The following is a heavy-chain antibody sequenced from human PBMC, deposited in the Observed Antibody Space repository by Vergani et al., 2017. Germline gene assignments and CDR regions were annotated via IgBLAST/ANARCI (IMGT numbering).Heavy chain of an antibody. V-gene: IGHV3-23*01. CDR3: ARTGAGPLGGGWYSRWNRDY. Sequence: EVQLLESGGGLVQPGGSLRLSCAASGFTFSSYAMSWVRQAPGKGLEWVSAISGSGGSTYYADSVKGRFTISRDNSKNTLYLQMNSLRAEDTAVYYCARTGAGPLGGGWYSRWNRDYWGQGSLVTVSS. D-gene: IGHD6-19*01. CDR1: GFTFSSYA. CDR2: ISGSGGST. J-gene: IGHJ4*02.